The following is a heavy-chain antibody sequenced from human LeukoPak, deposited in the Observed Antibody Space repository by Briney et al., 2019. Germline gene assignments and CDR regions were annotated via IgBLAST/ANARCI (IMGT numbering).Heavy chain of an antibody. D-gene: IGHD2-21*02. CDR1: GGSISSYY. CDR2: IYTGGST. V-gene: IGHV4-4*07. Sequence: PSETLSLTCTVSGGSISSYYWSWIRQPAGKGLEWIGRIYTGGSTNYNPSLKSRVTISVDTSKNQFSLKLSSVTAADTAVYYCARERVWRYCGGDSCGWFDPWGQGTLVTVSS. J-gene: IGHJ5*02. CDR3: ARERVWRYCGGDSCGWFDP.